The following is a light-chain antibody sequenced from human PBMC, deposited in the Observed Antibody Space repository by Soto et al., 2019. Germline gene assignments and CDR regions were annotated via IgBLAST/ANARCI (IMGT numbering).Light chain of an antibody. CDR1: SRDIGGYDF. V-gene: IGLV2-14*01. CDR3: SSYTSSTILGV. J-gene: IGLJ1*01. Sequence: QSALTQPGSVSGSPGQSITISCTGTSRDIGGYDFVSWYQQHPGKAPKLMIYEVSNRPSGVSNRFSGSKSGNTASLTISGLQSEDEADYYCSSYTSSTILGVFGTGTKLTVL. CDR2: EVS.